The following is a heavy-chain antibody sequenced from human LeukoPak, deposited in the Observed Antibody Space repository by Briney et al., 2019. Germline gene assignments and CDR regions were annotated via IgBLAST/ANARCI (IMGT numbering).Heavy chain of an antibody. CDR1: GGTFSSYA. CDR2: FIPIFGIA. D-gene: IGHD3-22*01. V-gene: IGHV1-69*04. CDR3: ARSVDYYDSSGYLYFDY. Sequence: ASVRVSCKASGGTFSSYAISWVRQAPGQGLEWMGRFIPIFGIANYAQKFQGRVTITADKSTSTAYMELSSLRSEDTAVYYCARSVDYYDSSGYLYFDYWGQGTLVTVFS. J-gene: IGHJ4*02.